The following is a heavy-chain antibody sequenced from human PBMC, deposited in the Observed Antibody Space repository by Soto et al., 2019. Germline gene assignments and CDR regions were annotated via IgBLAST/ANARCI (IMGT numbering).Heavy chain of an antibody. CDR1: GGSISSGDYY. Sequence: PSETLSLTCTVSGGSISSGDYYWSWSRQPPGKGLEWIGYIYYSGSTYYNPSLKSRVTRSVDTSKNQFSLKLSSVTAADTAVYYCAREVTYYYGSGSYSWGQGTLVTVSS. CDR2: IYYSGST. D-gene: IGHD3-10*01. V-gene: IGHV4-30-4*01. J-gene: IGHJ5*02. CDR3: AREVTYYYGSGSYS.